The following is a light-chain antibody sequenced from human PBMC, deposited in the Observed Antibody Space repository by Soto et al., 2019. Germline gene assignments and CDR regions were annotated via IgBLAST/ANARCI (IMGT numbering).Light chain of an antibody. V-gene: IGLV2-14*01. CDR1: SSDISRYNY. CDR3: SSYTTTNPVI. J-gene: IGLJ2*01. CDR2: EVT. Sequence: QSALTQPASVSGSPGQSITISCTGTSSDISRYNYVSWYQQYPGQAPKLMIYEVTYRPSGVSDRFSGSKSDNTASLTISGLQAEDEAHYYCSSYTTTNPVIFGGGTQLTVL.